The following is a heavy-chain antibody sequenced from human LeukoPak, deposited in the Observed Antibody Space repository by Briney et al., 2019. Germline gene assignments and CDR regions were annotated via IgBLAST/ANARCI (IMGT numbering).Heavy chain of an antibody. V-gene: IGHV3-30-3*01. Sequence: GRSLRLSCAASGFTFSSYAMHWVRQAPGKGLEWVAFISSDGSNKYYADSVKGRFTISRDNSKNTLYLQMNSLRAEDTAVYYCAKVARITMVRGKSWYGMDVWGQGTTVTVSS. J-gene: IGHJ6*02. CDR1: GFTFSSYA. CDR3: AKVARITMVRGKSWYGMDV. CDR2: ISSDGSNK. D-gene: IGHD3-10*01.